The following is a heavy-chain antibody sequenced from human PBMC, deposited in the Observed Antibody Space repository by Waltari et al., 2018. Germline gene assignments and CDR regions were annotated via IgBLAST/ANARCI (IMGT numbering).Heavy chain of an antibody. Sequence: EVQLVESGGGLVKPGGSLRLSCAASGFTFSSYSMNWVRQAPGKGLEWVSSISSSSSCIYYADSVKGRFTISRDNAKNSLYLQMNSLRAEDTAVYYCARDAQVSIMITFGGVQNYFDYWGQGTLVTVSS. CDR3: ARDAQVSIMITFGGVQNYFDY. CDR1: GFTFSSYS. D-gene: IGHD3-16*01. V-gene: IGHV3-21*01. J-gene: IGHJ4*02. CDR2: ISSSSSCI.